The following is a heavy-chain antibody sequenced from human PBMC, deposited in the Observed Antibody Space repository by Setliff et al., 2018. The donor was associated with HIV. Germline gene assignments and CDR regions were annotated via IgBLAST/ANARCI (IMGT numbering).Heavy chain of an antibody. CDR3: ARSAHDSETGY. CDR2: MNPNSGNT. D-gene: IGHD5-12*01. Sequence: ASVNVSCKASGYTFTSYAMHWVRQATGQGLEWMGWMNPNSGNTGYAQKFQGRVTMTWDTSTSTVYMELSSLRSEDTAFYYCARSAHDSETGYWGQGTLVTVSS. J-gene: IGHJ4*02. CDR1: GYTFTSYA. V-gene: IGHV1-8*02.